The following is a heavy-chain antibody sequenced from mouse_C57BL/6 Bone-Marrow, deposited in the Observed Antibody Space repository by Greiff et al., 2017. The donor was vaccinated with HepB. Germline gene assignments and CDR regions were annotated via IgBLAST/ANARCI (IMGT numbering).Heavy chain of an antibody. J-gene: IGHJ4*01. CDR2: IYPGSGNT. CDR1: RYSFTSYY. CDR3: ARSGYSNPAMDY. V-gene: IGHV1-66*01. Sequence: QVQLQQSGPELVKPGASVKISCKASRYSFTSYYIHWVKQRPGQGLEWIGWIYPGSGNTNYNEKFKGKATLTADTSSSTAYMQLSSLTSEDSAVYYCARSGYSNPAMDYWGQGTSVTVSS. D-gene: IGHD2-5*01.